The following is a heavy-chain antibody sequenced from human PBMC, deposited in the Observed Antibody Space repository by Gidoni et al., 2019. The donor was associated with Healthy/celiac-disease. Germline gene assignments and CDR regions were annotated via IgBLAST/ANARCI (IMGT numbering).Heavy chain of an antibody. CDR2: INHSGST. V-gene: IGHV4-34*01. J-gene: IGHJ5*02. CDR1: GGSFSGYY. CDR3: ARGGGSIAARPRSGWFDP. D-gene: IGHD6-6*01. Sequence: QVQLQQWGAGLLKPSETLSLTCAVYGGSFSGYYWSWIRQPPGKGLEWIGEINHSGSTNYNPSLKSRVTISVDTSKNQFSLKLSSVTAADTAVYYCARGGGSIAARPRSGWFDPWGQGTLVTVSS.